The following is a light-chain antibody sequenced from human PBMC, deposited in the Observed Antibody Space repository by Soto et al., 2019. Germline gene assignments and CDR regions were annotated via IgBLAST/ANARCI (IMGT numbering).Light chain of an antibody. CDR1: ISNLGSNF. CDR2: RNN. V-gene: IGLV1-47*01. Sequence: QSVLTQPPSASGTPGQRVTISCSGSISNLGSNFIFWYQHLPGAAPKLLISRNNERPSGVPDRFSGSKSGTSASLAIDGLRSEDEADYHCAAWDDSLSAVVFGGGTKVTVL. J-gene: IGLJ3*02. CDR3: AAWDDSLSAVV.